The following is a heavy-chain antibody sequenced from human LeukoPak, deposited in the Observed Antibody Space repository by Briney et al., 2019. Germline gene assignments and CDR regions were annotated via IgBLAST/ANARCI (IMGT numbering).Heavy chain of an antibody. CDR1: GFTFTSYY. CDR2: INPSGDGT. J-gene: IGHJ3*02. V-gene: IGHV1-46*01. CDR3: ARDFGDGYNFGAFDI. D-gene: IGHD5-24*01. Sequence: ASVKVSCKASGFTFTSYYMHWVRQAPGQGLEWMGIINPSGDGTTYAQKFQGRVTMTRDTSISTAYMELSRLRSDDTAVYYCARDFGDGYNFGAFDIWGQGTMVTVSS.